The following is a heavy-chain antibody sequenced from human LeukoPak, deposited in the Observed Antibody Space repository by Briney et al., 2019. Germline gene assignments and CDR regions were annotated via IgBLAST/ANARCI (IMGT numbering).Heavy chain of an antibody. Sequence: TPSETLSLTCTVSGDSISSSRSFWGWIRQPPGKGLEWIGSVYYNGGTFYNPSLETRVTMSVDTSKNHFSLRLTSVTAADTAMYYCARLRPFNCTSTSCSDYWGPGALVTVSS. CDR2: VYYNGGT. CDR3: ARLRPFNCTSTSCSDY. CDR1: GDSISSSRSF. V-gene: IGHV4-39*02. J-gene: IGHJ4*02. D-gene: IGHD2-2*01.